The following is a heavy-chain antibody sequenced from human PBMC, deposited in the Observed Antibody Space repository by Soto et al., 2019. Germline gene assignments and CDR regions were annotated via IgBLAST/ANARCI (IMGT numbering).Heavy chain of an antibody. V-gene: IGHV3-9*01. CDR3: SRSGAFSASDYFGF. CDR2: ISWNSGRI. Sequence: EVQLVQYGGGWVQPGRSLRLSCGASGFTFDDYGMHWVRQAPGKGLEWVSSISWNSGRIGYADSVKGRFTISRDNVKNSLYLQMNSLRAEDTALYYCSRSGAFSASDYFGFCGQGTLVTVSS. D-gene: IGHD3-16*01. CDR1: GFTFDDYG. J-gene: IGHJ4*02.